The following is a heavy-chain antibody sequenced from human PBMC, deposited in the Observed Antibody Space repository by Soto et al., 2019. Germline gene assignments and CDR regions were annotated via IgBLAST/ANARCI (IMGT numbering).Heavy chain of an antibody. CDR3: AKEWGLSGSYYISSSYYFDY. CDR1: GFTFSRYG. J-gene: IGHJ4*02. CDR2: ISYDGSNT. Sequence: QVQLVESGGGVVQPGRSLRLSCVASGFTFSRYGMHWVRQAPGKGLEWVAIISYDGSNTYYADSVKGRFTISRDNSKNTLYLQMNSLRAEDTSVYYCAKEWGLSGSYYISSSYYFDYWGQGTLVTVSS. D-gene: IGHD1-26*01. V-gene: IGHV3-30*18.